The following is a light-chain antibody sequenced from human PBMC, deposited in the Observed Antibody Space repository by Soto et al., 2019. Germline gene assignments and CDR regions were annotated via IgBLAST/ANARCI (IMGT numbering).Light chain of an antibody. CDR3: QQYGSSPRT. CDR2: GAS. Sequence: EIVLTQSPGTLSLSPGERATLSCRASQSVSSSHLAWYQQKPGQAPRLLISGASSRATGIPDRFTGSGSGTDFTLTISRLGPEGFSVYYCQQYGSSPRTFGQGTKVEIK. J-gene: IGKJ1*01. CDR1: QSVSSSH. V-gene: IGKV3-20*01.